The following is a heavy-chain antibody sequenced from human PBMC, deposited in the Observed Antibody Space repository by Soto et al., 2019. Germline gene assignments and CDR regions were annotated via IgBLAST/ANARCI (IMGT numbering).Heavy chain of an antibody. V-gene: IGHV1-69*02. J-gene: IGHJ3*01. CDR3: XXXGXXXXXXXXXXXXXXXX. CDR1: GGTFSSYT. CDR2: IIPILGIA. Sequence: QVQLVQSGAEVKKPGSSVKVSCKASGGTFSSYTISWVRQAPGQGLEWMGRIIPILGIANYAQKFQGRVTITADKSTSTAYMERXSLRSXDXXXXXXXXXGXXXXXXXXXXXXXXXXWGQGTMVTVSS.